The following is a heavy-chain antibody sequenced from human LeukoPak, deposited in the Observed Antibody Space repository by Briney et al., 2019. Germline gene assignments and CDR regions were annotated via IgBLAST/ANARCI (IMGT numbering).Heavy chain of an antibody. J-gene: IGHJ4*02. V-gene: IGHV3-30*02. CDR3: AKGYGGSHFDY. CDR1: GFTFSSYA. Sequence: GRSLRLSCAASGFTFSSYAMHWVRQAPGKGLEWVAFIRYDESKTYYADSVRGRFTISRDNSKNTLYLQMNGLRLEDTAIYYCAKGYGGSHFDYWGQGALVAVSS. CDR2: IRYDESKT. D-gene: IGHD4-23*01.